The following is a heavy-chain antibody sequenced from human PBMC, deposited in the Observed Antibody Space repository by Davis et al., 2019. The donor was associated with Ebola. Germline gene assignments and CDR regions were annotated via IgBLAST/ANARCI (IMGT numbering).Heavy chain of an antibody. CDR1: VITFSSYA. D-gene: IGHD5-24*01. CDR2: ISGSGGST. Sequence: GGPLRPPCTDPVITFSSYAMTWVRQAPGKGLEWASAISGSGGSTYYADSVKGRFTISRDNAKNTLYLQMNSLRAEDTALYYCARGDGYNYWGYWGLGSLVTVSS. CDR3: ARGDGYNYWGY. J-gene: IGHJ4*02. V-gene: IGHV3-23*01.